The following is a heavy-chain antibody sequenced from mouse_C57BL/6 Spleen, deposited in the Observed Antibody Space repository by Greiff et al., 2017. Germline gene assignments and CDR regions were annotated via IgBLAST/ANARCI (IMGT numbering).Heavy chain of an antibody. D-gene: IGHD1-1*01. CDR2: IHPNSGST. Sequence: VQLQQSGAELVKPGASVKLSCKASGYTFTSYWMHWVKQRPGQGLEWIGMIHPNSGSTNYNEKFKSKATLTVDKSSSTAYMQLSSLTSEDSAVYYCARGGLIHAMDYWGQGTSVTVSS. V-gene: IGHV1-64*01. CDR1: GYTFTSYW. CDR3: ARGGLIHAMDY. J-gene: IGHJ4*01.